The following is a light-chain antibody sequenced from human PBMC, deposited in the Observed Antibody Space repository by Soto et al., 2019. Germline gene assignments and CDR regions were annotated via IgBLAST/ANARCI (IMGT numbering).Light chain of an antibody. V-gene: IGKV1-27*01. Sequence: DIQMTQSPSCLSASVGDRVTITWRASQGISNYLAWYQQIPGKVPKLLISAASTLQSGVPSRFSGSGSGTDFTLTISSLQPEDVATYYCQKYTNVPAFGGGTKVEIK. CDR3: QKYTNVPA. J-gene: IGKJ4*01. CDR2: AAS. CDR1: QGISNY.